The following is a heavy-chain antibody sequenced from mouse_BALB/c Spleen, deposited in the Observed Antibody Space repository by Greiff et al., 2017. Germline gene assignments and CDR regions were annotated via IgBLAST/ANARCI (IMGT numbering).Heavy chain of an antibody. CDR3: TRGDYYGSPYAMDY. Sequence: VQLQQSGTVLARPGASVKMSCKASGYSFTSYWMHWVKQRPGQGLEWIGAIYPGNSDTSYNQKFKGKAKLTAVTSASTAYMELSSLTNEDSAVYYCTRGDYYGSPYAMDYWGQGTSVTVCS. J-gene: IGHJ4*01. V-gene: IGHV1-5*01. D-gene: IGHD1-1*01. CDR2: IYPGNSDT. CDR1: GYSFTSYW.